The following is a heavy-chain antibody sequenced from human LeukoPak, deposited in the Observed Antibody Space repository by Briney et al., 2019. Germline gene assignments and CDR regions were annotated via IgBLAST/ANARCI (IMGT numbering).Heavy chain of an antibody. Sequence: SETLSLTCTVSGGSISSSSYYWGWIRQPPGKGLEWIGSIYYSGSTYYNPSLKSRVTISVDTSKNQFSLKLSSVTAADTAVYYCARDRTYSSSHPIHREGFDYWGQGTLVTVSS. D-gene: IGHD6-13*01. V-gene: IGHV4-39*07. CDR1: GGSISSSSYY. J-gene: IGHJ4*02. CDR3: ARDRTYSSSHPIHREGFDY. CDR2: IYYSGST.